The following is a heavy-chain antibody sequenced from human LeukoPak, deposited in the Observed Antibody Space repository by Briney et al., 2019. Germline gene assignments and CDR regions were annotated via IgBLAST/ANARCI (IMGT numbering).Heavy chain of an antibody. CDR2: IKQDGSEK. Sequence: GGSLGLSCAASGFTFSSYWRSWVRRAPGKGLEWVANIKQDGSEKYYVDSVKGRFTISRDNAKNSLYLQMNSLRAEDTAVYYCARAGVAAKYNWFDPWGQGTLVTVSS. CDR1: GFTFSSYW. D-gene: IGHD6-25*01. J-gene: IGHJ5*02. V-gene: IGHV3-7*01. CDR3: ARAGVAAKYNWFDP.